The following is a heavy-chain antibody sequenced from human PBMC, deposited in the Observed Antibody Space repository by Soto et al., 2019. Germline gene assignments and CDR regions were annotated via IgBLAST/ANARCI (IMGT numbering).Heavy chain of an antibody. CDR3: AKDPGPQYFDY. Sequence: LRLSCAASGFTFSSYGMHWVRQAPGKGLEWVAVISYDGSNKFYADSVKGRFTISRDNSKNTLYLQMNSLRAEDTAVYYCAKDPGPQYFDYWGQGTLVTISS. CDR2: ISYDGSNK. CDR1: GFTFSSYG. J-gene: IGHJ4*02. V-gene: IGHV3-30*18.